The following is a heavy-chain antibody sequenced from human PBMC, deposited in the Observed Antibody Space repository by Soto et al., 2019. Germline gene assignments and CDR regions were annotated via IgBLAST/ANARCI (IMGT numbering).Heavy chain of an antibody. Sequence: HPGGSLRLSCAASGFTFSSYGMHWVRQAPGKGLEWVAVIWYDGSNKYYADSVKGRFTISRDNSKNTLYLQMNSLRAEDTAVYYCARSYYYDSSGYIDYWGQGTLVTVSS. V-gene: IGHV3-33*01. CDR1: GFTFSSYG. J-gene: IGHJ4*02. CDR2: IWYDGSNK. CDR3: ARSYYYDSSGYIDY. D-gene: IGHD3-22*01.